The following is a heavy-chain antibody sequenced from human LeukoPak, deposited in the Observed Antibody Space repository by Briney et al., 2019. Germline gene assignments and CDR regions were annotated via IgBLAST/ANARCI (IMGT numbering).Heavy chain of an antibody. CDR3: AREAMMGHTTFDY. D-gene: IGHD3-22*01. CDR1: GGSISSYY. CDR2: IYYSGST. Sequence: PSETLSLTCTVSGGSISSYYWSWIRQPPGKGLEWIGYIYYSGSTNDNPSLKSRVTISVDTSKNQFSLKLSSVTAADTAVYYCAREAMMGHTTFDYWGQGTLVTVSS. J-gene: IGHJ4*02. V-gene: IGHV4-59*01.